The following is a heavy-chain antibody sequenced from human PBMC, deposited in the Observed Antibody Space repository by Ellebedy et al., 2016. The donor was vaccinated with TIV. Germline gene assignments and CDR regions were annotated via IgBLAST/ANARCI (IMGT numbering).Heavy chain of an antibody. Sequence: PGGSLRLSCAASGFTVSNNYMRWVRQAPGKGLEWVSLIYSTGDTHYADSVKGRFTISRDNSKNTLYLQLNSLRAEDTAVYYCATSSVAVQPWLEAEYYYGMGVWGQGTTVTVSS. V-gene: IGHV3-53*01. CDR2: IYSTGDT. CDR3: ATSSVAVQPWLEAEYYYGMGV. D-gene: IGHD5-18*01. J-gene: IGHJ6*02. CDR1: GFTVSNNY.